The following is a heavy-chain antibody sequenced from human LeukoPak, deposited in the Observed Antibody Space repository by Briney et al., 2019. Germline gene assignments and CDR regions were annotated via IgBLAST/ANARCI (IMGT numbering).Heavy chain of an antibody. CDR2: ISYDGSNK. J-gene: IGHJ5*02. V-gene: IGHV3-30-3*01. D-gene: IGHD2-2*02. CDR1: GLTFSSYA. Sequence: PGGSLRLSCVASGLTFSSYATHWVRQAPGKGLEWVALISYDGSNKNYADSVKGRFTISRDKSKNTLYLQMNSLRVEDTAVYYCARDPRDYCTTTSCYRVSWLDPWGQGTLVTVSS. CDR3: ARDPRDYCTTTSCYRVSWLDP.